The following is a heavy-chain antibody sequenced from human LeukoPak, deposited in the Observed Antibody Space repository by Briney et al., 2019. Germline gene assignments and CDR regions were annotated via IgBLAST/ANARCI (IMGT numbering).Heavy chain of an antibody. CDR1: GFTFSSYS. J-gene: IGHJ6*02. D-gene: IGHD3-3*01. CDR3: ARDQLRFLEWSSALYGMDV. Sequence: GGSLRLSCAASGFTFSSYSMNWVRQAPGKGLEWVSSISSSSSYIYYADSVKGRFTISRDNAKNSLYLQMNSLRAEDTAVYYCARDQLRFLEWSSALYGMDVWGQGTTVTVSS. CDR2: ISSSSSYI. V-gene: IGHV3-21*01.